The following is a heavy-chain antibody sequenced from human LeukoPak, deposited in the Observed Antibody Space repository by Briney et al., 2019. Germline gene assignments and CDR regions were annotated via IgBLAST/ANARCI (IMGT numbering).Heavy chain of an antibody. CDR3: AKDYYDSSGYYYSEHAFDI. CDR1: GFTFSSYA. CDR2: ISGSGGST. J-gene: IGHJ3*02. D-gene: IGHD3-22*01. Sequence: GGSLRLSCAASGFTFSSYAMSWVRQAPGKGLEWVSAISGSGGSTYYADSVKGRFTISRDNSKNTLYLQMNSLRAEDTAVYYCAKDYYDSSGYYYSEHAFDIWGQGTMVTVSS. V-gene: IGHV3-23*01.